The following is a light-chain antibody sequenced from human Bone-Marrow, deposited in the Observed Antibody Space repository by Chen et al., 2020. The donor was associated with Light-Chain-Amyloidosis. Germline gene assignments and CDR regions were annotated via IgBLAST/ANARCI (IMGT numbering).Light chain of an antibody. Sequence: SDVLTQPSSVSVAPGQTVTIACGGNNIGYTSVHWDQQPPGQAPLTIGYDDSDRPSGIPGRLSGSNSGNTATLAISRVEAGDEADYYCQVWDRSSDRPVFGGGTKLTVL. CDR2: DDS. CDR3: QVWDRSSDRPV. V-gene: IGLV3-21*02. J-gene: IGLJ3*02. CDR1: NIGYTS.